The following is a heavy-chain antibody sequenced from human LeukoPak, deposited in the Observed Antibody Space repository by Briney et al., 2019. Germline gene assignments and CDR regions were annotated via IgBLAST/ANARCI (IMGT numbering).Heavy chain of an antibody. J-gene: IGHJ3*02. CDR3: ARRLAFDI. CDR1: GGSFSGDY. Sequence: KASETLSLTCAVYGGSFSGDYWSWIRQPPGKGLEWIGEINPGGSTNYNPSLESRVTISVDTSKNQFSLKLSSVTAADTAVYYCARRLAFDIWGQGTMVTVSS. CDR2: INPGGST. V-gene: IGHV4-34*01.